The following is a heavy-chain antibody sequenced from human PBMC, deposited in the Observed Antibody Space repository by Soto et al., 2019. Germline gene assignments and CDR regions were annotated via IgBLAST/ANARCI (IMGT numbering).Heavy chain of an antibody. CDR2: ISSSSSTI. D-gene: IGHD3-16*01. J-gene: IGHJ3*02. CDR3: ASEMRNAFSNAFDI. Sequence: GGSLRLSCAASGFTFSSYSMNWVRQAPGKGLEWVSYISSSSSTIYYADSVKGRFTISRDNAKNSLYLQMNSLRAEDTAVYYCASEMRNAFSNAFDIWGQGTMVPVSS. V-gene: IGHV3-48*01. CDR1: GFTFSSYS.